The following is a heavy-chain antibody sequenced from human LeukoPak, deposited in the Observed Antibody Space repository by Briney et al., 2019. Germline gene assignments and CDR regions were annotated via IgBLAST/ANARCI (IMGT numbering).Heavy chain of an antibody. Sequence: SETLSLTCTVSGGSISSGSYYWSWIRQPAGKGLEWIGRIYTSGSTNYNPSLKSRVTISVDTSKNQFSLKLSSVTAADTAVYYCARDTGYYDSSGYYYYMDVWGKGTTVTIS. CDR2: IYTSGST. D-gene: IGHD3-22*01. CDR1: GGSISSGSYY. J-gene: IGHJ6*03. CDR3: ARDTGYYDSSGYYYYMDV. V-gene: IGHV4-61*02.